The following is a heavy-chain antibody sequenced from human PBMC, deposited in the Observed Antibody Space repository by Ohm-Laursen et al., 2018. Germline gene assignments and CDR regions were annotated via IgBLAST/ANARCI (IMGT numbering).Heavy chain of an antibody. J-gene: IGHJ4*02. CDR3: TKAYGVRVEAAIASFDF. Sequence: LSLTCAASGFTFDDYAMHWVRQAPGKGLEWVSGIRWNSGSIGYADSVKGRFTISRDNARNSLYLQMNSLRAEDTALYYCTKAYGVRVEAAIASFDFWGQGTLVTVSS. CDR2: IRWNSGSI. CDR1: GFTFDDYA. V-gene: IGHV3-9*01. D-gene: IGHD2-15*01.